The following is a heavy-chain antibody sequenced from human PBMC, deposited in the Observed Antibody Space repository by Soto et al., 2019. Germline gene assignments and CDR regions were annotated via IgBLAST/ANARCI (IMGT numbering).Heavy chain of an antibody. CDR2: ISYDGSNK. J-gene: IGHJ6*02. CDR1: GFTFSSYG. Sequence: GGSLRLSCAASGFTFSSYGMHWVRQAPGKGLEWVAVISYDGSNKYYADPVKGRFTISRDNSKNTLYLQMNSLRAEDTAVYYCAKVLRELLRYYYGMDVWGQGTTVTVSS. D-gene: IGHD1-26*01. CDR3: AKVLRELLRYYYGMDV. V-gene: IGHV3-30*18.